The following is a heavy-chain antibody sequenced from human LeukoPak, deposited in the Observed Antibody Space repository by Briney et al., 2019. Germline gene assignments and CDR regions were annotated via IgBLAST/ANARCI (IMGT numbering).Heavy chain of an antibody. CDR3: AKGRSPSSYSPLDF. CDR2: ISGSGGTI. V-gene: IGHV3-23*01. CDR1: GFSFSSYA. D-gene: IGHD2-2*01. J-gene: IGHJ4*02. Sequence: GGSLRLSCAASGFSFSSYAMSWVRQAPGKGLEWVSSISGSGGTIYYADSVKGRFTISRDNSKNTLYLQMNSLRAEDTAVYFCAKGRSPSSYSPLDFWGQGTLVTVSS.